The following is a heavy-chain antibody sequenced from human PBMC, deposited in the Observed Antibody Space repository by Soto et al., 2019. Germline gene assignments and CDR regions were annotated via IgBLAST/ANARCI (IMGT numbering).Heavy chain of an antibody. Sequence: QVQLQESGPGLVKPSQTLSLTCTVSGGSISSGGYYWSWIRQHPGKGLEWIGYIYYSGSTYYNPSLKRRVTISVDTSKNQFSLKLSSVTAADTAVYYCARSPPRQGEMATIHDAFDIWGQGTMVTVSS. CDR1: GGSISSGGYY. CDR2: IYYSGST. D-gene: IGHD5-12*01. CDR3: ARSPPRQGEMATIHDAFDI. J-gene: IGHJ3*02. V-gene: IGHV4-31*03.